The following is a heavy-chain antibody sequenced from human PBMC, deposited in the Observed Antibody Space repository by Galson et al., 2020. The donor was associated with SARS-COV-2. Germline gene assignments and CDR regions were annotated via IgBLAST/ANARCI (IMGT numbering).Heavy chain of an antibody. CDR1: GFTFSSYG. D-gene: IGHD6-19*01. Sequence: GGSLRLSCAASGFTFSSYGMHWVRQAPGKGLEWVAVISYDGSNKYYADSVKGRFTISRDNSKNTLYLQMNSLRAEDTAVYYCAKGGAHHFYYSSGWIDYWGQGTLVTVSS. V-gene: IGHV3-30*18. CDR3: AKGGAHHFYYSSGWIDY. J-gene: IGHJ4*02. CDR2: ISYDGSNK.